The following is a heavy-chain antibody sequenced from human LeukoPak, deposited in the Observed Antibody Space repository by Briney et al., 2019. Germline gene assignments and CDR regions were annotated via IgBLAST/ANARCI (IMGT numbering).Heavy chain of an antibody. Sequence: WASVKVSCKASGYTFTSYYMHWVRQAPGQGLEWMGIINPSGGSTSYAQKFQGRVTMTRDTSTSTVYMELSSLRSEDTAVYYRARDRGSSGYYNWFDPWGQGTLVTVSS. CDR1: GYTFTSYY. V-gene: IGHV1-46*01. CDR2: INPSGGST. D-gene: IGHD3-22*01. J-gene: IGHJ5*02. CDR3: ARDRGSSGYYNWFDP.